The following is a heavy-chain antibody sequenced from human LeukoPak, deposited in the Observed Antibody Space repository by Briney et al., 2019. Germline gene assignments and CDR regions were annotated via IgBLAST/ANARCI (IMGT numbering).Heavy chain of an antibody. Sequence: GGPLRLSCAASGFTVSNNYMSWVRQAPGKGLEWVGRIKSKTDGGTTDYAAPVKGRFTISRDDSKNTLYLQMNSLKTEDTAVYYCTIAVVIPWDDYWGQGTLVTVSS. J-gene: IGHJ4*02. CDR1: GFTVSNNY. D-gene: IGHD2-15*01. CDR2: IKSKTDGGTT. V-gene: IGHV3-15*01. CDR3: TIAVVIPWDDY.